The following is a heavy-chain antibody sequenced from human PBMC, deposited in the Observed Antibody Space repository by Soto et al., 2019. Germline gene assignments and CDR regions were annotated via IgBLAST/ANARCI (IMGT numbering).Heavy chain of an antibody. J-gene: IGHJ5*02. Sequence: QVQLQESGPGLVKPSETLSLTCTVSGGSISSYYWSWIRQPPGKGLEWIGYIYYSGSTNYNPSLKSRVPISVDTSKNQFSLKLSSVTAADTAVYYCATTVVTLGWFDPWGQGTLVTVSS. CDR2: IYYSGST. V-gene: IGHV4-59*08. CDR1: GGSISSYY. CDR3: ATTVVTLGWFDP. D-gene: IGHD4-17*01.